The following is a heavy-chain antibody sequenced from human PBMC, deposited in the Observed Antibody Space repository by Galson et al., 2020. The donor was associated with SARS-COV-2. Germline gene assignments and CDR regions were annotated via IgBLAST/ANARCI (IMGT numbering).Heavy chain of an antibody. V-gene: IGHV1-18*01. Sequence: SVTVSCKASNYTFANFGFSWVRLAPGQGLDWLGWISGFDGHTHSAQKFQERVTLTTDTSTTTAYMELRSLTYDDTAVYYCAREPASRGLLEFYYGTDVWGQGTTVTVSS. D-gene: IGHD3-3*01. CDR1: NYTFANFG. CDR2: ISGFDGHT. J-gene: IGHJ6*02. CDR3: AREPASRGLLEFYYGTDV.